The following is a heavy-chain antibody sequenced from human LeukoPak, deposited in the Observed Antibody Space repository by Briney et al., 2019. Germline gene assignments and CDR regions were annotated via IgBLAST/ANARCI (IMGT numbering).Heavy chain of an antibody. J-gene: IGHJ6*03. CDR3: ARDVYYYYSMDV. Sequence: AGRCLRLSCAASGFTFSSYSTNWVRQAPGKGLGWVSYISVSSSTIYYADSVKGRFTISRDKANNSLYLQMDSLRAEAPAVYYCARDVYYYYSMDVWGKGTTVTVSS. CDR1: GFTFSSYS. V-gene: IGHV3-48*01. CDR2: ISVSSSTI.